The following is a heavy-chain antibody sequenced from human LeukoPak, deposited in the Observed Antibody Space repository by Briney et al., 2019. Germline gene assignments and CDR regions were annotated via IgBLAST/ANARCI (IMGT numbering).Heavy chain of an antibody. Sequence: ASVKVSCKASGYTFTGYYIHWVRQAPGQGLEWMGWINPNSGGTNYAQKFQGRVTMTRDTSISTAYMELSRLRSDDTAVYYCAADYGGNSGYYGMDVWGQGTTVTVSS. CDR1: GYTFTGYY. CDR3: AADYGGNSGYYGMDV. J-gene: IGHJ6*02. CDR2: INPNSGGT. D-gene: IGHD4-23*01. V-gene: IGHV1-2*02.